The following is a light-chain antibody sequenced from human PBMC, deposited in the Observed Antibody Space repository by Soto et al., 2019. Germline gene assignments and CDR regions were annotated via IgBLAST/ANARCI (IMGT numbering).Light chain of an antibody. CDR3: QQYNSDSWT. J-gene: IGKJ1*01. Sequence: DIRMTQSPSTLSTSVGDRVTITCRASQNIRGWLAWYQQKPGKAPKLLIYDASTLESGVPSRFSGSGAGTECTLTISSLQPDDCSTYYCQQYNSDSWTFGQGTTVAIK. V-gene: IGKV1-5*01. CDR2: DAS. CDR1: QNIRGW.